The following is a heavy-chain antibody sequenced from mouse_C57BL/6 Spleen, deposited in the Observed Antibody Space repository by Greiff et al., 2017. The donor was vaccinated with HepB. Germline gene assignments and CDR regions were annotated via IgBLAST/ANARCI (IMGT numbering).Heavy chain of an antibody. D-gene: IGHD1-1*01. CDR2: IDPSDSYT. J-gene: IGHJ2*01. CDR1: GYTFTSYW. CDR3: ARAGVITTASY. Sequence: QVQLQQPGAELVRPGTSVKLSCKASGYTFTSYWMHWVKQRPGQGLEWIGVIDPSDSYTNYNQKFKGKATLTVDTSSSTAYMQLSSLTSEDSAVYYCARAGVITTASYWGQGTTLTVSS. V-gene: IGHV1-59*01.